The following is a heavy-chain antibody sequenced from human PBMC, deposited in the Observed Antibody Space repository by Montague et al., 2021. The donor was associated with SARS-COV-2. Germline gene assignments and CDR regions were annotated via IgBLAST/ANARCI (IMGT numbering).Heavy chain of an antibody. Sequence: SETLSLTCSVSGGSISTYYWSWIRQPPGKGLEWIGYVSFSGDTIYNPSLKGRVTISVDTSKHQFSQVLSSVTAADTAVYYCARERSYDSSGYPCRQYFFDYWGQGALVIVSS. CDR3: ARERSYDSSGYPCRQYFFDY. CDR1: GGSISTYY. J-gene: IGHJ4*02. CDR2: VSFSGDT. D-gene: IGHD3-22*01. V-gene: IGHV4-59*12.